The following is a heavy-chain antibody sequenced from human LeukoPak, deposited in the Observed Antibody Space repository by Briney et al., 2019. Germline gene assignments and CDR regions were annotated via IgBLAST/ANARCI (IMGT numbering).Heavy chain of an antibody. D-gene: IGHD6-19*01. CDR3: ARVMSSGWYYDY. V-gene: IGHV4-4*07. CDR2: IYTSGST. J-gene: IGHJ4*02. Sequence: SETLSLTCTVSGGSISSYYWSWIRQPAGKGLEWIGRIYTSGSTNYNPPLKSRVTISVDKSKNQFSLKLSSVTAADTAVYYCARVMSSGWYYDYWGQGTLVTVSS. CDR1: GGSISSYY.